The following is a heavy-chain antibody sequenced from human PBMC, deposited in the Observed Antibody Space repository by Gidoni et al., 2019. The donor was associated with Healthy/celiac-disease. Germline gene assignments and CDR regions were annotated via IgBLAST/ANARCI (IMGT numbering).Heavy chain of an antibody. J-gene: IGHJ6*02. D-gene: IGHD3-22*01. V-gene: IGHV4-34*01. Sequence: QVQLQQWGAGLLKPSETLSLTCAVYGGSFSGYYWSWIRQPPGKGLEWIGEINHSGSTNYNPSLKSRVTISVDTSKNQFSLKLSSVTAADTAVYYCARGRDDSSGYYAIGGMDVWGQGTTVTVSS. CDR1: GGSFSGYY. CDR2: INHSGST. CDR3: ARGRDDSSGYYAIGGMDV.